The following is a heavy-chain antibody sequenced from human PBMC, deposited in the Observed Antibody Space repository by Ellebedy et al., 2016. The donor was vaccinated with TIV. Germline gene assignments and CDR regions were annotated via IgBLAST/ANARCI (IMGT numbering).Heavy chain of an antibody. CDR3: ARGGSWGLAY. Sequence: SETLSLTXAVYGGSFSDYYWTWIRQPPGKGLEWIGEINHNGDTNYNTSLKSRVTISIDTSKSQFSLKLNSVTAADTAVYFCARGGSWGLAYWGQGTLVTVSS. D-gene: IGHD2-15*01. J-gene: IGHJ4*02. V-gene: IGHV4-34*01. CDR2: INHNGDT. CDR1: GGSFSDYY.